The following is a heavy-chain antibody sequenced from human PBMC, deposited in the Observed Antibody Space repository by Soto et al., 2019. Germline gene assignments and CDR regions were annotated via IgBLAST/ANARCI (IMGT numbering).Heavy chain of an antibody. V-gene: IGHV1-18*01. D-gene: IGHD5-12*01. CDR2: ISAYNGNT. CDR3: ARDLVPGYTGFSDY. CDR1: GYTFSNYG. Sequence: ASVKVSCKTSGYTFSNYGINWVRQAPGQGLERMRWISAYNGNTNFAQKLQGRVSLTTDTSSTTAYMELRSLTSDDTAVYYCARDLVPGYTGFSDYWGQGTLVTVSS. J-gene: IGHJ4*02.